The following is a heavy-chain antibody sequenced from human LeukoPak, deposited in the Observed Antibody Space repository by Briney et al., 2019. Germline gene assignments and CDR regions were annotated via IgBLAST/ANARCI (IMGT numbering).Heavy chain of an antibody. Sequence: GGSLRLSCAASGFTFSSYGMHWVRQAPGKGLEWVAVIWYDGSNKYYADSVKGRFTISRDNSKNTLYLQMNSLRAEDTAVYYCAKAAYSSGWFYFDYWGQGTLGTVSS. D-gene: IGHD6-19*01. CDR2: IWYDGSNK. V-gene: IGHV3-33*06. CDR3: AKAAYSSGWFYFDY. CDR1: GFTFSSYG. J-gene: IGHJ4*02.